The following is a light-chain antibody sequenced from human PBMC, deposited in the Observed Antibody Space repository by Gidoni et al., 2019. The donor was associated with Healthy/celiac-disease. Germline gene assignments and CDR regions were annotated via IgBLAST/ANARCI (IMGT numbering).Light chain of an antibody. Sequence: EIVMTQSPATLSVSPGERATLSCRASQSVSSNLAWYQQKPGQAPRLLIYGASTRATGIPARFSGSGSGTEFTLTISSLQSEDFAVYYCQQYNNWPPMXXXQGTKVEIK. CDR3: QQYNNWPPMX. CDR2: GAS. V-gene: IGKV3-15*01. J-gene: IGKJ1*01. CDR1: QSVSSN.